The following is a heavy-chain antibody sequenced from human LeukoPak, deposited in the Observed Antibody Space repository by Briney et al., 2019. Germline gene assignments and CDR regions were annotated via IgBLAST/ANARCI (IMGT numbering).Heavy chain of an antibody. J-gene: IGHJ4*02. D-gene: IGHD3-10*01. V-gene: IGHV4-34*01. CDR1: GGSFSGFY. Sequence: SETLSLTCAVYGGSFSGFYWTWIRQPPGKGLEWIGEINHSGNTNYNPSLESRVTISVDTSKNQFSLKLSSVTAADTAVYYCASLRRITMVRGVIKPRRDLYDYWGQGTLVTVSS. CDR3: ASLRRITMVRGVIKPRRDLYDY. CDR2: INHSGNT.